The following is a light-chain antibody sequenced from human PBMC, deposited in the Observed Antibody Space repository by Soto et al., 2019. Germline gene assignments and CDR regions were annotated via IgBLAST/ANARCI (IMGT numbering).Light chain of an antibody. J-gene: IGLJ3*02. CDR2: DVS. CDR3: SSSTTTTSPVV. CDR1: SSDIGDYNY. V-gene: IGLV2-14*01. Sequence: QAALTQPASVSGSPGQSITISCTGNSSDIGDYNYVSWYQQYPGKVPKLVIYDVSHRPSGVSNRFSGSKSGNTASLTISGLQAEDEADYYCSSSTTTTSPVVCGGGTKLTVL.